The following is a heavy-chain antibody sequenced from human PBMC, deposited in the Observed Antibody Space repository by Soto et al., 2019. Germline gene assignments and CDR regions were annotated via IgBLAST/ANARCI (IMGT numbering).Heavy chain of an antibody. V-gene: IGHV5-51*01. CDR2: IYPGDSDT. CDR1: GYSFTSYW. Sequence: WESLKISCKGSGYSFTSYWIGWVRQMPGKGLEWMGIIYPGDSDTRYSPSFQGQVTISADKSISTAYLQWSSLKASDTAMYYCARFATGVAYYYYYMDVWGKGTTVTVSS. D-gene: IGHD7-27*01. J-gene: IGHJ6*03. CDR3: ARFATGVAYYYYYMDV.